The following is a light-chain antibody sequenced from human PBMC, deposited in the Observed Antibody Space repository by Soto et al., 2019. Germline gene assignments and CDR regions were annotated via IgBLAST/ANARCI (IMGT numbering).Light chain of an antibody. J-gene: IGLJ1*01. Sequence: QSVLTQPRSVSGSPGQSVTISCTGTSSDVGRYNFVSWYQQHPGKAPKLMIYEVSKRPSGVPDRFSGSKSGNTASLTVSGLQAEDDADYYCSSYAGSNNYVFGTGTKVTVL. CDR3: SSYAGSNNYV. CDR2: EVS. CDR1: SSDVGRYNF. V-gene: IGLV2-8*01.